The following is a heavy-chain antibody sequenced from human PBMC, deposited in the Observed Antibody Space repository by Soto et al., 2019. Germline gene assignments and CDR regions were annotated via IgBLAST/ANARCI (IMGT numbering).Heavy chain of an antibody. CDR2: INAGNGNT. Sequence: ASVKVSCKASGYTFTNYAMHLVRQAPGQRLEWMGWINAGNGNTKFSQKFQGRVTLTRDTSASTAYMDLSSLRSEDTAVYYCAREGPGDIVVVPAAYRRYYFDCWGQGTLVTVSS. CDR3: AREGPGDIVVVPAAYRRYYFDC. D-gene: IGHD2-2*01. V-gene: IGHV1-3*01. CDR1: GYTFTNYA. J-gene: IGHJ4*02.